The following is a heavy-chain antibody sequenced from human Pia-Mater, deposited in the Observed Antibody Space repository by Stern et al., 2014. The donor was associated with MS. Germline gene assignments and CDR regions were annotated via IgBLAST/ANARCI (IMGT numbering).Heavy chain of an antibody. D-gene: IGHD3-3*01. V-gene: IGHV4-31*03. Sequence: QVQLQESGPGLVKPSQTLSLTCTVSGGSISSGGYYWSWIRQHPGKGLEGIGDLYYSGSTYYNPSLKSRVTISVDTSKNQFSLKLSSVTAADTAVYYCARVSYDFWSGYYVFDYWGQGTLVTVSS. CDR2: LYYSGST. CDR3: ARVSYDFWSGYYVFDY. J-gene: IGHJ4*02. CDR1: GGSISSGGYY.